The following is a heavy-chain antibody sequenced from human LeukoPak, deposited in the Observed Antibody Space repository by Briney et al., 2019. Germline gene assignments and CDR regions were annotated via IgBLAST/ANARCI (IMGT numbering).Heavy chain of an antibody. CDR1: GFTFSSYW. CDR2: IKQGGSET. D-gene: IGHD3-16*02. Sequence: PGGSLRLSCAASGFTFSSYWMSWARQAPGKGLEGVAYIKQGGSETYYVDSVKGRFTISRDDAKNSLYLQMNSLRAEDTAVYYCARDIEALDIWGQGTMVSVSS. V-gene: IGHV3-7*01. CDR3: ARDIEALDI. J-gene: IGHJ3*02.